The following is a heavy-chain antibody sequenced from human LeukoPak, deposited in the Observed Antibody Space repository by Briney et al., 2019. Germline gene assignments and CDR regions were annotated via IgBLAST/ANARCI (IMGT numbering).Heavy chain of an antibody. J-gene: IGHJ4*02. CDR1: VFTFSSYE. CDR3: ARVGYYDSSGYNGDY. D-gene: IGHD3-22*01. Sequence: GGSLRLSCAASVFTFSSYEMNWVRQAPGKGLEWVSYISSSGSTIYYADSVKGRFTISRDNAKNSLYLQMNSLRAEDTAVYYCARVGYYDSSGYNGDYWGQGTLVTVSS. V-gene: IGHV3-48*03. CDR2: ISSSGSTI.